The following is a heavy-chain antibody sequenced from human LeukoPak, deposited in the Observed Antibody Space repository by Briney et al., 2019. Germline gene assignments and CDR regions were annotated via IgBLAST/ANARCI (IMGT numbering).Heavy chain of an antibody. V-gene: IGHV3-33*01. J-gene: IGHJ6*02. CDR3: ARRMVRGVYYYYYGMDV. CDR1: GFTFSTYG. D-gene: IGHD3-10*01. CDR2: IWYDGSNK. Sequence: PGGSLRLSCAASGFTFSTYGMYWVRQAPGKGLEWVAVIWYDGSNKYYPDSVKGRFTISRDNSKNTLYLQMNSLRAGDTAVYYCARRMVRGVYYYYYGMDVWGQGTTVTVSS.